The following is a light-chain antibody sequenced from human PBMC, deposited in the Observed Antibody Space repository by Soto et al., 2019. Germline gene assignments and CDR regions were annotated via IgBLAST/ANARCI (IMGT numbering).Light chain of an antibody. CDR1: QDINRW. CDR3: QQGDSFPLT. J-gene: IGKJ3*01. CDR2: SAS. Sequence: DLQMTQSPSSVSASVGDRVTITCRASQDINRWLAWHQQKPGKAPNLLIFSASSLQVGVPSRFSGSGSGTDFTLTITNLQPEDVATYYCQQGDSFPLTFGPGTKVDLK. V-gene: IGKV1-12*01.